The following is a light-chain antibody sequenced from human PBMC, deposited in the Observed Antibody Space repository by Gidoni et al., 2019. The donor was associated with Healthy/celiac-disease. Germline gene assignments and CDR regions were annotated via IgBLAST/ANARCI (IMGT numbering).Light chain of an antibody. V-gene: IGLV2-14*01. J-gene: IGLJ1*01. Sequence: QSALTQPASVSGSPGQSITISCTGTSSDVGGYNYVSWYQQHPGKDPNLMIYEVLNLPSGVSNRFSGSKSGNTASLTISGLQAEDEADYYCSSYTSSSTRVFGTGTKVTVL. CDR1: SSDVGGYNY. CDR3: SSYTSSSTRV. CDR2: EVL.